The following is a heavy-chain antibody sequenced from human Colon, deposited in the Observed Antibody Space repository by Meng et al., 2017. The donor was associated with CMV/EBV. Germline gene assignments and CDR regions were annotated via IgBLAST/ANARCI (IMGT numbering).Heavy chain of an antibody. CDR1: GFTLSRYD. D-gene: IGHD1-14*01. V-gene: IGHV3-13*01. CDR3: TRKEPAKGSDV. Sequence: GESLKISCAASGFTLSRYDIHWVRQVTGKGLEWVSGIGSAGDTYYADSVKGRFTISREKAKNSLYLQMNSLRAGDTAVYFCTRKEPAKGSDVWGQGTTVTV. CDR2: IGSAGDT. J-gene: IGHJ6*02.